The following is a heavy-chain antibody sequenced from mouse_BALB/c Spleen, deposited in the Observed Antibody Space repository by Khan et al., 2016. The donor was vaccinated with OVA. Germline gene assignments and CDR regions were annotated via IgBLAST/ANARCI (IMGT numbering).Heavy chain of an antibody. CDR2: VSTGGSYT. V-gene: IGHV5-6*01. J-gene: IGHJ3*01. Sequence: EVQLVESGGDLVKPGGSLKLSCAASGFTFSTYGMSWVRQAPDKRLEWVATVSTGGSYTYYPDSVKGRVTISRDNAKNTLYLKMSGLRSEDTALFYCSRLSYDCDSEGFAYWGQVTLVTVSA. CDR1: GFTFSTYG. CDR3: SRLSYDCDSEGFAY. D-gene: IGHD2-13*01.